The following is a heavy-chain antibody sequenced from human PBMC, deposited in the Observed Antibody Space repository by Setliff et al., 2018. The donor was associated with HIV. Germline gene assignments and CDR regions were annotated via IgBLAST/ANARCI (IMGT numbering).Heavy chain of an antibody. D-gene: IGHD2-2*01. CDR3: ARDHCSSSGCYEYSYYGMDV. CDR1: GGSSSDNY. J-gene: IGHJ6*02. Sequence: SETLSLTCAVYGGSSSDNYWSWIRQSPGKGLEWIGEINHSGRTKYSPSLRSRVSISVDTSKTQFSLKLSSVTAADTAVYYCARDHCSSSGCYEYSYYGMDVWGQGTTVTVSS. V-gene: IGHV4-34*01. CDR2: INHSGRT.